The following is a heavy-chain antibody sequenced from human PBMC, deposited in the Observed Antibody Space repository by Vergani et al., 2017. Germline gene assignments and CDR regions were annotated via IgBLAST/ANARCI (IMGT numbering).Heavy chain of an antibody. J-gene: IGHJ6*02. CDR1: GFTFNHYA. D-gene: IGHD5-12*01. CDR3: AKAKPRNSGYGYLYYYHAMDV. V-gene: IGHV3-23*01. CDR2: ISGSGGST. Sequence: EVQLLESGGDLVQPGGSLRLSCAASGFTFNHYAMNWVRQAPGKGLEWVSGISGSGGSTYYAGSVKGRFTISRDSSKNTLYLQMNSLGAGDTAVYYCAKAKPRNSGYGYLYYYHAMDVWGQGTTVTVSS.